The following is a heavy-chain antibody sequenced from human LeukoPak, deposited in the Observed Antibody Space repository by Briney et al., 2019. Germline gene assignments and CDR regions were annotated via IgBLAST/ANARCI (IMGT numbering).Heavy chain of an antibody. Sequence: PGGSLRLSCAASGFTFSSYSMNWVRQAPGKGLEWVSSISSSSSYIYYADSVKGRFTISRENAKNSLYLQMNSLRAEDTAVYYCARDYVWGSYRLVEGYYFDYWGQGTLVTVSS. CDR1: GFTFSSYS. D-gene: IGHD3-16*02. V-gene: IGHV3-21*01. CDR3: ARDYVWGSYRLVEGYYFDY. J-gene: IGHJ4*02. CDR2: ISSSSSYI.